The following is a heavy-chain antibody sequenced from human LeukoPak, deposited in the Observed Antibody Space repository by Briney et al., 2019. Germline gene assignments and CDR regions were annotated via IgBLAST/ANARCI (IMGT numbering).Heavy chain of an antibody. D-gene: IGHD6-13*01. Sequence: ASVKVSCKASGYTFIGYYIHWVRQAPGQGLEWMGWINPNSGGTNYAQKFQGRVTMTRDTSISTAYMELSRLRSDDTAVYYRARGLFSIASVGRGFDYWGQGTQVTVSS. V-gene: IGHV1-2*02. CDR2: INPNSGGT. J-gene: IGHJ4*02. CDR3: ARGLFSIASVGRGFDY. CDR1: GYTFIGYY.